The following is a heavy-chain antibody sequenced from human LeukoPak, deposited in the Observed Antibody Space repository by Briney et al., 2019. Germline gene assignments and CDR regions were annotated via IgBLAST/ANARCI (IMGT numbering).Heavy chain of an antibody. D-gene: IGHD3-22*01. CDR2: ISGSGGST. CDR3: AKGVEGTMIVVVIGLDY. CDR1: GFTFSSYA. Sequence: GGSLTLSCAASGFTFSSYAMSWVRQAPGQGLEWVSAISGSGGSTYYADSVKGRFTISRDNSKNTLYLQMNSLRAEDTAVYYCAKGVEGTMIVVVIGLDYWGQGTLVTVSS. V-gene: IGHV3-23*01. J-gene: IGHJ4*02.